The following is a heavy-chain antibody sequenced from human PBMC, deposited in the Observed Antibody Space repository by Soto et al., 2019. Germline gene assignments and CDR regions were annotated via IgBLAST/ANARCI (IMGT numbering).Heavy chain of an antibody. J-gene: IGHJ6*01. D-gene: IGHD2-2*03. Sequence: ASVKVSCKASGHTFTGYYMHWVRQAPGQGLEWMGWINPNSGGTNYAQKFQGRVTMTRDTSISTDYMELSRLRSYDTAVYYCPRDVDIVVVAAAPRRYYYYGMEVWGKGTTVSVSS. V-gene: IGHV1-2*02. CDR2: INPNSGGT. CDR3: PRDVDIVVVAAAPRRYYYYGMEV. CDR1: GHTFTGYY.